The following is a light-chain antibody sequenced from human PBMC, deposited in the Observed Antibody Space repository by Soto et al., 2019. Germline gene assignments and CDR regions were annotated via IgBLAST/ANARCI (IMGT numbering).Light chain of an antibody. CDR3: QQRSNWPSLFT. J-gene: IGKJ3*01. Sequence: IVLTQSPATLSLSPGERATLSCRASQSVSSYLAWYQQKPGQAPRLLIYDASNRATGIPARFSGSGSGTDFTLTISSLEPEDFAVYYCQQRSNWPSLFTFGPGTKVDIK. V-gene: IGKV3-11*01. CDR2: DAS. CDR1: QSVSSY.